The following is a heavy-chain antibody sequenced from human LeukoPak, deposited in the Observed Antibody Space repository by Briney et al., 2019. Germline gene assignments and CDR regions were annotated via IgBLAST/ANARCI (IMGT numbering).Heavy chain of an antibody. D-gene: IGHD4-17*01. CDR1: GFTFTSYA. CDR2: VSGSGDGT. Sequence: GGSMRLSCAASGFTFTSYAMSWVRQAPGKGLEWVSSVSGSGDGTYYADSVKGRFTISRDNSKKTLDLHMDSLRAEDTAVYYCAKERLGGNYGDYAVDYWGQGTMVTVSS. CDR3: AKERLGGNYGDYAVDY. J-gene: IGHJ4*02. V-gene: IGHV3-23*01.